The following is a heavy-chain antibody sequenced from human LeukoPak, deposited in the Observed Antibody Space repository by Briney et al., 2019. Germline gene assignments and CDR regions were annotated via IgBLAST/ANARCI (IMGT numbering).Heavy chain of an antibody. J-gene: IGHJ5*02. CDR2: ISSSGSTI. Sequence: MTGGSLRLSRAASGFTFSDYYMSWIRQAPGKGLEWVSYISSSGSTIYYADSVKGRFTISRDNAKNSLYLQMNSLRAEDTAVYYCASHLPGPGGWFDPWGQGTLVTVSS. V-gene: IGHV3-11*01. CDR1: GFTFSDYY. D-gene: IGHD3-3*02. CDR3: ASHLPGPGGWFDP.